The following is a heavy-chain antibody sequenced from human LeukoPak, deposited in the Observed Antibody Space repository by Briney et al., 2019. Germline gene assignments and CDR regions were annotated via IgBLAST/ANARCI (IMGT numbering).Heavy chain of an antibody. CDR3: ARDMDVATNYYYYGMDV. D-gene: IGHD3-10*01. Sequence: SQALSLTCAISGDSVSSNSAAWNWIRQSPSRGLEWLGRTYYRSKWYNDYAVSVKSRITINPDTSKNQFSLQLNSVTPEDTAEYYCARDMDVATNYYYYGMDVWGQGTTVTVSS. CDR2: TYYRSKWYN. J-gene: IGHJ6*02. CDR1: GDSVSSNSAA. V-gene: IGHV6-1*01.